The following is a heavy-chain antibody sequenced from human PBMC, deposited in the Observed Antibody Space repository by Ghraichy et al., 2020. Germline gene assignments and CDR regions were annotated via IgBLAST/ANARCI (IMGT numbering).Heavy chain of an antibody. CDR3: ARGGNDYYDSSGYYN. Sequence: GSLRLSCAVYGGSFSGYYWSWIRQPPGKGLEWIGEINHSGSTNYNPSLKSRVTISVDTSKNQFSLKLSSVTAADTAVYYCARGGNDYYDSSGYYNWGQGTLVTVSS. V-gene: IGHV4-34*01. CDR1: GGSFSGYY. CDR2: INHSGST. D-gene: IGHD3-22*01. J-gene: IGHJ4*02.